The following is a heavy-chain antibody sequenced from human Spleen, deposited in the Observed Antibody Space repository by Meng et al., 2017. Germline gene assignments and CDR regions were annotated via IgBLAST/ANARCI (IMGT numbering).Heavy chain of an antibody. D-gene: IGHD4-17*01. CDR3: TTYEYGDSDGDY. Sequence: VQLQRGGAGLFKPSAPLSRPCAVSGGSFSAYYWSWIRQPPGKGLEWVGDINHSGSSNYNPSLKSRVTMSVDTSKNQFSLKLSSVTAADTAIYYCTTYEYGDSDGDYWSQGTLVTVSS. CDR1: GGSFSAYY. CDR2: INHSGSS. V-gene: IGHV4-34*01. J-gene: IGHJ4*02.